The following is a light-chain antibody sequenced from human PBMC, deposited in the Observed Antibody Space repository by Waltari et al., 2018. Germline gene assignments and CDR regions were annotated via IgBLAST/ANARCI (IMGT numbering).Light chain of an antibody. J-gene: IGKJ4*01. CDR1: QSVSSN. V-gene: IGKV3-15*01. CDR2: GPS. CDR3: QQYNNWPPT. Sequence: EIVMTQSPATLSVSPGERATLPCRASQSVSSNLAWYQQKPGQAPRLLIYGPSTRATGIPARFSGSGSGPEFTLTISRLQSEDFAVYYCQQYNNWPPTFGGGTKVEIK.